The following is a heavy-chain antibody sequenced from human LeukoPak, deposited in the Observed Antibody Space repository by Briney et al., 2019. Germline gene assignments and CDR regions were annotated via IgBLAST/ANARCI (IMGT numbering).Heavy chain of an antibody. Sequence: GGSLRLSCAASGFTFSSHGMHWVRQAPGKGLEWVAIIWYGGSNKYYADSVKGRFTISRDNSKNTLYLQMNSLRAEDTAVYYCAKDREAGENWFDPWGQGTLVTVSS. V-gene: IGHV3-33*06. CDR3: AKDREAGENWFDP. CDR1: GFTFSSHG. J-gene: IGHJ5*02. CDR2: IWYGGSNK. D-gene: IGHD7-27*01.